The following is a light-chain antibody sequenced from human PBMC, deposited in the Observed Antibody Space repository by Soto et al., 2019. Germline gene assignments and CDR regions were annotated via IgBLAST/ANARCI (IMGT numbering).Light chain of an antibody. Sequence: QSVLTQPPSASESPGQSVAISCTGTSSDVGGYNYVSWYQQHPGKAPKLMICDVSERPSGVPDRFSGSKSGNTASLTVSGLHSEDEADYFCSSYSGSPVVFGTGSKGTV. CDR2: DVS. CDR1: SSDVGGYNY. V-gene: IGLV2-8*01. CDR3: SSYSGSPVV. J-gene: IGLJ1*01.